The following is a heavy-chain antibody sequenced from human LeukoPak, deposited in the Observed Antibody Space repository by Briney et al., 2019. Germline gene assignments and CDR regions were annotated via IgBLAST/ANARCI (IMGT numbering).Heavy chain of an antibody. CDR2: ISWNSGSI. J-gene: IGHJ5*02. CDR1: GFTFDDYV. V-gene: IGHV3-9*01. Sequence: GRSLRLSCAASGFTFDDYVMHWVRQAPGKGLEWVSGISWNSGSIGYADSVKGRFTISRDNAKNSLYLQMNSLRAEDTALYYCAKDVGYCSSTSCFSWFDPWGQGTLVTVSS. D-gene: IGHD2-2*01. CDR3: AKDVGYCSSTSCFSWFDP.